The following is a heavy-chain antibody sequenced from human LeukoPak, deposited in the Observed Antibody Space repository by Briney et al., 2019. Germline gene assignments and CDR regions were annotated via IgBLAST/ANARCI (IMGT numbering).Heavy chain of an antibody. CDR2: INHSGST. D-gene: IGHD3-10*01. J-gene: IGHJ4*02. V-gene: IGHV4-34*01. CDR1: GGSFSGYY. CDR3: ARLPYYGSGRPLDY. Sequence: SETLSLTCAVYGGSFSGYYWSWIRQPPGKGLEWIGEINHSGSTNYNPSLKSRVTISVDTSKNQFSLKLSSVTAADTAVYYCARLPYYGSGRPLDYWGQGTLVTVSS.